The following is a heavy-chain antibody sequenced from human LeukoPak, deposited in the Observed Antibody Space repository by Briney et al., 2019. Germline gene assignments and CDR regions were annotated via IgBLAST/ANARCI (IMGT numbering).Heavy chain of an antibody. V-gene: IGHV4-39*07. CDR3: ESMFN. D-gene: IGHD3-10*02. CDR1: GGSIGRSSYY. J-gene: IGHJ4*02. CDR2: IYYSGKT. Sequence: SETLSLTCTVSGGSIGRSSYYWGWIRQPPGKGLEWIGNIYYSGKTDYNPSLKSRVTISVDTSKNQFSLKLSSVTAEDTAVYYCESMFNWGQGTLVTVSS.